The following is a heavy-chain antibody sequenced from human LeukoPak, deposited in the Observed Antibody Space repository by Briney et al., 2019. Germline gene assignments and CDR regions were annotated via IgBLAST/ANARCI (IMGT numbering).Heavy chain of an antibody. V-gene: IGHV1-18*01. J-gene: IGHJ6*02. CDR2: ISAYNGNT. CDR3: ARCHSSWYNRLQSYYYGMDV. CDR1: GYTFTSYG. Sequence: ASVKVSCKASGYTFTSYGISWVRQAPGRGLEWMGWISAYNGNTNYAQKLQGRVTMTTDTSTSTAYMELRSLRSDDTAVYYCARCHSSWYNRLQSYYYGMDVWGQGTTVTVSS. D-gene: IGHD6-13*01.